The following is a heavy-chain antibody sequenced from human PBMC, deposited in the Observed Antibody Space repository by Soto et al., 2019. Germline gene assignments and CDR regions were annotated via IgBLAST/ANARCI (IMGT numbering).Heavy chain of an antibody. V-gene: IGHV3-23*01. CDR1: GFTFRDYA. CDR3: ARDAGFPDFGVIKHVFDI. J-gene: IGHJ3*02. Sequence: EVQVLQSGGGLGQPGGSLRLSCAAGGFTFRDYAMSWVRQAPGKGLEWVSTLSGSLNSAFYADSVKGRFTISRDSSDNILYLQINILRDEDTAVYYCARDAGFPDFGVIKHVFDIWGQGTLVTVSS. D-gene: IGHD3-3*01. CDR2: LSGSLNSA.